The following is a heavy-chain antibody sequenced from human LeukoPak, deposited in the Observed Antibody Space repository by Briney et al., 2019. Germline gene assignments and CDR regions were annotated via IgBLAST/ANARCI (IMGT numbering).Heavy chain of an antibody. Sequence: GGSLRLSCAASGFTFSDYYMSWIRQAPGKGLEWVSYISSSGSTIYYADSVKGRFTISRDNAKNSLYLQMNSLRAEDTAVYYCARETNYGSGSRTPYYYYYGMDVWGQGTTVTVSS. J-gene: IGHJ6*02. CDR3: ARETNYGSGSRTPYYYYYGMDV. V-gene: IGHV3-11*01. D-gene: IGHD3-10*01. CDR1: GFTFSDYY. CDR2: ISSSGSTI.